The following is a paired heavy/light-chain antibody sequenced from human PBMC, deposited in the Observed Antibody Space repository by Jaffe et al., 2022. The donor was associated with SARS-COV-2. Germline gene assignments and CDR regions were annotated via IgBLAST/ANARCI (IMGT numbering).Heavy chain of an antibody. CDR3: VRELPFSPMVTSNY. CDR1: GYTFTAYG. J-gene: IGHJ4*02. CDR2: INTNTGNP. D-gene: IGHD4-17*01. V-gene: IGHV7-4-1*02. Sequence: QVQLVQSGSELKKPGASVKVSCKASGYTFTAYGMNWVRQAPGQGLQWMGWINTNTGNPTYAQGFTERFVFSLDTSVNTAYLQITSLKADDTAMYFCVRELPFSPMVTSNYWGQGTLVTVSS.
Light chain of an antibody. J-gene: IGKJ1*01. V-gene: IGKV3-20*01. CDR2: GAS. CDR1: QSVSSNY. Sequence: EIVLRQSPGTLSLSPGERATLSCRAGQSVSSNYLAWYQQRPGQAPRLLIYGASDRATGIPDRFSGSGSETDFTLTISRMEPEDFAVYYCQQYGRSPWTFGQGTKVEI. CDR3: QQYGRSPWT.